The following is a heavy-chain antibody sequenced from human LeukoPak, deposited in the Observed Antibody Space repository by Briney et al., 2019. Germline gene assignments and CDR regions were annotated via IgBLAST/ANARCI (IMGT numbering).Heavy chain of an antibody. Sequence: SQTLSLTCTLSGGSLSSGSYYWSWIRQPAGKGLEWIGRIYTSGSTNYNPSLKSRVTISVDTSKNQFSLKLSAVTAADTAVYYCAREGCSSTSCPFEYWGQGTLVTVSS. CDR1: GGSLSSGSYY. V-gene: IGHV4-61*02. J-gene: IGHJ4*02. D-gene: IGHD2-2*01. CDR2: IYTSGST. CDR3: AREGCSSTSCPFEY.